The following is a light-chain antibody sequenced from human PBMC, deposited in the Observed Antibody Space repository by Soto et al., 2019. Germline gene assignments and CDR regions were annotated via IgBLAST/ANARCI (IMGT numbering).Light chain of an antibody. J-gene: IGKJ4*01. Sequence: EIVLTQSPATLSVSPGERATLSCRASQSVRSNLAWYQKKPGQAPSLLIYGASTRATGIPAGFSASGSGIQFTLTISSLQSEDFAVYYCQQYNNWPALTFGGGTKVEIK. V-gene: IGKV3-15*01. CDR3: QQYNNWPALT. CDR2: GAS. CDR1: QSVRSN.